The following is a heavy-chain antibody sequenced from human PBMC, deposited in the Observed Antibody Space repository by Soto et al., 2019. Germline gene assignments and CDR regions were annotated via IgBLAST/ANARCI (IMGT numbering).Heavy chain of an antibody. CDR3: ARRVREFYFDY. J-gene: IGHJ4*02. CDR2: IHYTGST. Sequence: SETLSLTCTVSGGSISSGGYYWTWIRQHPGKGLEFIGYIHYTGSTYYNPSLGSRISISADTSKNQFSLRLSSVTAADTAVYYCARRVREFYFDYWGQGTLVTVSS. D-gene: IGHD3-10*01. CDR1: GGSISSGGYY. V-gene: IGHV4-31*03.